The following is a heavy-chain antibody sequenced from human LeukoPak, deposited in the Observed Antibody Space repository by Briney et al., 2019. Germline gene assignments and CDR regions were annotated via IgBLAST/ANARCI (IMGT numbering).Heavy chain of an antibody. V-gene: IGHV5-51*01. CDR3: ARAIGYTSGWYEY. D-gene: IGHD6-19*01. CDR2: IYPGDSDT. J-gene: IGHJ4*02. CDR1: GYTFTNYW. Sequence: GESLKISCKGSGYTFTNYWIGWVRQMPGKGLEWLGIIYPGDSDTRYSPSFQGQVTISADRSTNTAYLQWSSLKASDTAMYYCARAIGYTSGWYEYWGQGTLVTVSS.